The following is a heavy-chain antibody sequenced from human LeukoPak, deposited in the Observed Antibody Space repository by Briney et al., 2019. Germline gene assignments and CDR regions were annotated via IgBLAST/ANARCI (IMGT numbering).Heavy chain of an antibody. CDR2: ISHSGST. V-gene: IGHV4-38-2*02. Sequence: PSETLSLTCTVSGYSITSGYYWGWVRQPPGKGLEWIGSISHSGSTYYNPSLKSRVTISVDTSKNQFSLKLSSVTAADTAVYYCAREIVVVPAAMWEVTNYYYYGMDVWGQGTTVTVSS. D-gene: IGHD2-2*01. J-gene: IGHJ6*02. CDR1: GYSITSGYY. CDR3: AREIVVVPAAMWEVTNYYYYGMDV.